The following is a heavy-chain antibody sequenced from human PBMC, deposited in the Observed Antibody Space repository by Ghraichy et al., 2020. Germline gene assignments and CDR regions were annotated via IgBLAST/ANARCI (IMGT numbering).Heavy chain of an antibody. V-gene: IGHV3-23*01. CDR3: AKATHYDSSGSLDP. CDR2: ISGSGGST. Sequence: GGSLRLSCAASGFTFSSYAMSWVRQAPGKGLEWVSAISGSGGSTYYADSVKGRFTISRDNSKNTLYLQMNSLRAEDTAVYYCAKATHYDSSGSLDPWGQGTLVTVSS. J-gene: IGHJ5*02. CDR1: GFTFSSYA. D-gene: IGHD3-22*01.